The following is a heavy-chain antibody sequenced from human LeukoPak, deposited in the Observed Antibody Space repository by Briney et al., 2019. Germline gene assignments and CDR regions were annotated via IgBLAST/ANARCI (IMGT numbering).Heavy chain of an antibody. V-gene: IGHV3-21*01. CDR3: ARDRGGYNLVDYYGMDV. Sequence: PGGSLRLSCAACGFTFTDYYMDWVRQAPGKGLEWVSSISSSSSYIYYADSVKGRFTISRDNAKNSLYLQMNSLRAEDTAVYYCARDRGGYNLVDYYGMDVWGQGTTVTVSS. CDR1: GFTFTDYY. J-gene: IGHJ6*02. D-gene: IGHD5-24*01. CDR2: ISSSSSYI.